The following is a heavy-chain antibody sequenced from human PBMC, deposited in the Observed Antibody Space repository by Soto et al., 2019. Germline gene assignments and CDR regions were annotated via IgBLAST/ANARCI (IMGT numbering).Heavy chain of an antibody. V-gene: IGHV3-33*01. CDR1: GFTFSNYG. CDR2: IWYDGSNK. D-gene: IGHD6-13*01. CDR3: ARVGPRDTAASGTFDY. Sequence: QVQLVESGGGVVQPGRSLRLACAASGFTFSNYGMHWVRQAPGKGLEWVAVIWYDGSNKYYGHSVKGRFTISRDNSTDGLYVQMNSLRVEDTGVFYCARVGPRDTAASGTFDYWGQETLATVCS. J-gene: IGHJ4*02.